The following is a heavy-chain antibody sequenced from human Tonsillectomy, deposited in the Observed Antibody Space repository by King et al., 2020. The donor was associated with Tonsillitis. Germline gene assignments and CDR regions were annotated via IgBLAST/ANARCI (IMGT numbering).Heavy chain of an antibody. Sequence: VQLVESGGGLVQPGGSLRLSCADSGFTFSRYAISWVRQAPGKGLEWVSGISCSDGGTYYADSVKGRSTISRDNSNNTPYLQINSLRAEDTAVYYCAQYFYGSSAYYPYWGQGTLVTVSS. D-gene: IGHD3-22*01. CDR3: AQYFYGSSAYYPY. V-gene: IGHV3-23*04. CDR1: GFTFSRYA. CDR2: ISCSDGGT. J-gene: IGHJ4*02.